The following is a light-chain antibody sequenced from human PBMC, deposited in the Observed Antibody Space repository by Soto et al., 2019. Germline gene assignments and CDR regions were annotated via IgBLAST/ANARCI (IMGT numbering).Light chain of an antibody. J-gene: IGKJ1*01. V-gene: IGKV3-15*01. Sequence: EIVMTQSPATLSVSPGERATLSCRASQSVSSNLAWHQQKPGQAPRLLIYGASTRATGIPARFSGSGSGTEFTLTISSLQSEDFAVCYCQQYKNWPRTFGQGTKVEIK. CDR3: QQYKNWPRT. CDR1: QSVSSN. CDR2: GAS.